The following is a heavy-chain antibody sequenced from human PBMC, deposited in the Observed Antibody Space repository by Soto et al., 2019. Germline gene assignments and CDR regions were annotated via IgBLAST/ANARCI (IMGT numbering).Heavy chain of an antibody. CDR1: GGSFSGYY. Sequence: SETLSLTCAVYGGSFSGYYWSWIRQPPGKGLEWIGEINHSGSTNYNPSLKSRVTISVDTSKNQFSLKLGSVTAADTAVYYCARVAPRRTLQLPRTPHSPTRRPTFDYWGQGTLVTVSS. V-gene: IGHV4-34*01. J-gene: IGHJ4*02. CDR3: ARVAPRRTLQLPRTPHSPTRRPTFDY. CDR2: INHSGST. D-gene: IGHD2-2*01.